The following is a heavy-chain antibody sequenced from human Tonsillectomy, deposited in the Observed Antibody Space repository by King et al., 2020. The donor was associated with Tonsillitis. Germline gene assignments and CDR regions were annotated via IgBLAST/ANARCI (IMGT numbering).Heavy chain of an antibody. CDR3: ATRSIPYYYYAMDV. V-gene: IGHV3-53*01. J-gene: IGHJ6*02. CDR1: GFTVSSNY. Sequence: VQLVESGGGLIQPGGSLRHSCAASGFTVSSNYMSWVRQAPGKGLEWVSFIYSGGSTYYADSVKGRFTISRDNSKNTLYLQMNSLRAEDTAVYYCATRSIPYYYYAMDVWGQGTTVTVSS. CDR2: IYSGGST.